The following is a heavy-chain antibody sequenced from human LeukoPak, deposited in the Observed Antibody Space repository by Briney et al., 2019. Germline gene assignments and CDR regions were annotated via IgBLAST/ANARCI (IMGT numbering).Heavy chain of an antibody. D-gene: IGHD6-13*01. V-gene: IGHV4-59*01. J-gene: IGHJ4*02. CDR3: ARGVYIAAAQYGY. Sequence: SETLSLTCTVSGGSISSYYWSWIRQPPGKGLGWIGYIYYSGTTNYNPSLKSRVTISVDTSKNQFSLKLSSVTAADTAVYYCARGVYIAAAQYGYWGQGALVTVSS. CDR1: GGSISSYY. CDR2: IYYSGTT.